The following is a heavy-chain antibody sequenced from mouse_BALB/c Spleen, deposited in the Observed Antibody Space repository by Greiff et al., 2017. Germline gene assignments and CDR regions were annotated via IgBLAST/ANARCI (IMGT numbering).Heavy chain of an antibody. CDR1: GYTFTSYW. D-gene: IGHD1-1*01. J-gene: IGHJ4*01. CDR2: IAPGSGST. V-gene: IGHV1S41*01. Sequence: DLVKPGASVKLSCKASGYTFTSYWINWIKQRPGQGLEWIGRIAPGSGSTYYNEMFKGKATLTVDTSSSTAYIQLSSLSSEDSAVYFCARLGITTGPYAMDYWGQGTSVTVSS. CDR3: ARLGITTGPYAMDY.